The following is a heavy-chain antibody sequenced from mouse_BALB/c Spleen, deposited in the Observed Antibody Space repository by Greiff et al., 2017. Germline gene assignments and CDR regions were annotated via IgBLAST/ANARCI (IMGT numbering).Heavy chain of an antibody. CDR2: ISYSGST. CDR3: ASSIYYGYAWFAY. D-gene: IGHD2-2*01. CDR1: GYSITSDYA. Sequence: EVQLQQSGPGLVKPSQSLSLTCTVTGYSITSDYAWNWIRQFPGNQLEWMGYISYSGSTSYNPSLKSRISITRDTSKNQFFLQLNSVTTEDTATYYCASSIYYGYAWFAYWGQGTLVTVSA. V-gene: IGHV3-2*02. J-gene: IGHJ3*01.